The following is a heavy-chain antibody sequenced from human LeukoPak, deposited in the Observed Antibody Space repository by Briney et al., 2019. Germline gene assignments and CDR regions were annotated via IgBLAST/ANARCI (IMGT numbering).Heavy chain of an antibody. CDR2: IRYDGSNK. D-gene: IGHD2-21*02. CDR3: AKSCGGDCYSDY. Sequence: PGGSLRLSRAGSGFTLSSYGMHWVRQAPGKGLEWVAFIRYDGSNKYYADSVKGRFTISRDNSKNTLNLQMNSLRAEDTAVYYCAKSCGGDCYSDYWGQGTLVTVSS. J-gene: IGHJ4*02. V-gene: IGHV3-30*02. CDR1: GFTLSSYG.